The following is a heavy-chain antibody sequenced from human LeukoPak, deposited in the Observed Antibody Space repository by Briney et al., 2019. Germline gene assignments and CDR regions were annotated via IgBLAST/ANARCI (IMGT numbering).Heavy chain of an antibody. J-gene: IGHJ4*02. CDR3: AKVGYSYGYGDFDY. CDR1: GFTFSSYG. CDR2: ISYGGSNK. Sequence: GGSLRLSCAASGFTFSSYGMHWVRQAPGKGLEWVAVISYGGSNKYYADSVKGRFTISRDNSKNTLYLQMNSLRAEDTAVYYCAKVGYSYGYGDFDYWGQGTLVTVSS. D-gene: IGHD5-18*01. V-gene: IGHV3-30*18.